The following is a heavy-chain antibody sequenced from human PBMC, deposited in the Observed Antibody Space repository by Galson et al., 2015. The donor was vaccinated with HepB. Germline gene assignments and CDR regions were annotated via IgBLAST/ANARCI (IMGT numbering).Heavy chain of an antibody. CDR1: GDSISSGGYY. CDR2: INYSGYT. V-gene: IGHV4-31*03. J-gene: IGHJ4*02. Sequence: TLSLTCTVSGDSISSGGYYWRWTRQHPGKGLEWIGHINYSGYTYYNPSLESRLTVSVDTSKNQFSLRLSSVTAADTAVYYCARVANTMGYCVGVSCYSRFDYWGQGTLVTVS. D-gene: IGHD2-15*01. CDR3: ARVANTMGYCVGVSCYSRFDY.